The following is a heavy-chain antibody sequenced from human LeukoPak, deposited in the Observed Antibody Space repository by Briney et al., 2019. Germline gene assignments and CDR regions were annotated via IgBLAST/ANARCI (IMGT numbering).Heavy chain of an antibody. CDR3: AKGKAGFGELFH. Sequence: PGGSLRLACAASGFTLSDYAMSWVRQAPGGGLEGVSSMSRNSAKTYYADSVKGRFTISRDETNNTLFLQMNSLRAGATALYYCAKGKAGFGELFHWDPATLVTVSS. D-gene: IGHD3-10*01. CDR2: MSRNSAKT. J-gene: IGHJ4*02. V-gene: IGHV3-23*01. CDR1: GFTLSDYA.